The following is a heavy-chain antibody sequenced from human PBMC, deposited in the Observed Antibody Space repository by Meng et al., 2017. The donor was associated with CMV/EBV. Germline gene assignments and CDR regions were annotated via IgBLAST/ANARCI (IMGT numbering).Heavy chain of an antibody. D-gene: IGHD6-13*01. V-gene: IGHV4-34*01. CDR2: INHSGST. CDR1: GGSFSGYY. Sequence: GSLRLSCAVYGGSFSGYYWSWIRQPSGKGLEWIGEINHSGSTNYNPSLKSRVTISVDTSKNQFSLKLSSVTAADTAVYYCARGSVRSWANFDYWGQGTLVTVSS. J-gene: IGHJ4*02. CDR3: ARGSVRSWANFDY.